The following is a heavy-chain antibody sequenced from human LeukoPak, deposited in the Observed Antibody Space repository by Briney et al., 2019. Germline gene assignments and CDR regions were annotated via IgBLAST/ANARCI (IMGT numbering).Heavy chain of an antibody. V-gene: IGHV4-39*01. Sequence: SETLSLTCTVPGGSISSSSYYWGWIRQPPGKGLEWIGSIYYSGSTYHNPSLKSRVTISVDTSKNQFSLKLSSVTAADTAVYYCARQTLRLTDAFDIWGQGTMVTVSS. CDR3: ARQTLRLTDAFDI. CDR2: IYYSGST. J-gene: IGHJ3*02. CDR1: GGSISSSSYY. D-gene: IGHD4/OR15-4a*01.